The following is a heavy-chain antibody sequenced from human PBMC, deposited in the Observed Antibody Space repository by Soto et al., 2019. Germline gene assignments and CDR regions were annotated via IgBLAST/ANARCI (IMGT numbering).Heavy chain of an antibody. D-gene: IGHD1-26*01. CDR2: INPHSGGT. J-gene: IGHJ3*02. V-gene: IGHV1-2*02. Sequence: QVQLVQSGAEVKKPGVSVKVSCTASGYIFTDYYMHWVRQAPGQGLEWVGWINPHSGGTNYAQKFQGRVTLSRGTSISTAFMELSSLTSDDTAVYYCARDQRAKMVGAITRVNAFDIWGQGTVVTVSS. CDR1: GYIFTDYY. CDR3: ARDQRAKMVGAITRVNAFDI.